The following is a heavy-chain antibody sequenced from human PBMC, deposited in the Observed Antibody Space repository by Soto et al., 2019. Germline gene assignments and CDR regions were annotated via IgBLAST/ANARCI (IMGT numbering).Heavy chain of an antibody. CDR1: GYTFTRYY. D-gene: IGHD5-12*01. J-gene: IGHJ3*01. Sequence: ASVKVSCKASGYTFTRYYIHWVRQAPGQGLEWMGRINPYRGTTDDPQKFQGRVTLTTDTSTNTVFPELSSLRSEDTTPYSCARLRLATFRRHLFDLWGKRNMVT. CDR2: INPYRGTT. V-gene: IGHV1-46*01. CDR3: ARLRLATFRRHLFDL.